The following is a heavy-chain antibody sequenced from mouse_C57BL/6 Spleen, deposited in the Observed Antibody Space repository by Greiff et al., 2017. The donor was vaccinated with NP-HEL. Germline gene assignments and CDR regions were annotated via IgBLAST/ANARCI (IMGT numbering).Heavy chain of an antibody. J-gene: IGHJ1*03. V-gene: IGHV1-76*01. CDR1: GYTFTDYY. Sequence: VQLQQSGAELVRPGASVKLSCKASGYTFTDYYINWVKQRPGQGLEWIARIYPGSGNTYYNEKFKGKATLTAEKSSSTAYMQLSSLTSEDSAVYFCARSDRSYWYFDVWGTGTTVTVSS. CDR2: IYPGSGNT. CDR3: ARSDRSYWYFDV. D-gene: IGHD3-2*01.